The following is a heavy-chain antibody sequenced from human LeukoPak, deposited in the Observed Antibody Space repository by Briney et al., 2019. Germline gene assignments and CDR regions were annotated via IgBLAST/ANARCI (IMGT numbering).Heavy chain of an antibody. CDR2: INHSGST. CDR1: GGSFSGYY. CDR3: AVPYCSSTSCYRGG. Sequence: PSETLSLTCAVYGGSFSGYYWSWIRQPPGKGLEWIGEINHSGSTNYNPSLKSRVTISVDTSKNQFSLKLSSVTAADTAVYYCAVPYCSSTSCYRGGWGQGTLVTVSS. D-gene: IGHD2-2*01. V-gene: IGHV4-34*01. J-gene: IGHJ4*02.